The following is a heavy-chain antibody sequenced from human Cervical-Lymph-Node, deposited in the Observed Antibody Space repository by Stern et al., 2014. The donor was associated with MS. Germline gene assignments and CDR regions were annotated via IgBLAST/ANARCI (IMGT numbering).Heavy chain of an antibody. D-gene: IGHD6-19*01. Sequence: VQLVESGGGAVQPGRSLRLSCEASGFTFSNNAMHWVRQAPGKGLERVAVIANDGRNTHYADSVKGRFTISRDNPKNTLYLQMNSLRVEDTAVYYCARVGSGWYGMDVWGQGTTVIVSS. CDR2: IANDGRNT. J-gene: IGHJ6*02. CDR1: GFTFSNNA. V-gene: IGHV3-30*04. CDR3: ARVGSGWYGMDV.